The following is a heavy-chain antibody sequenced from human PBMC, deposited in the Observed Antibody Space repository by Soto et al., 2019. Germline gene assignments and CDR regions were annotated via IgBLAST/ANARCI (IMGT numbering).Heavy chain of an antibody. J-gene: IGHJ3*02. V-gene: IGHV4-59*01. CDR1: GGSTSSFS. CDR3: ARELFQFGPRVGTFGI. D-gene: IGHD3-16*01. Sequence: KPSETLSLTCTVSGGSTSSFSWSWIRQFPGKRLEWIAFIYKSGTTNYNPSLGSRVTVSVDTSKNQFSLKLTSVTAADTAVYYCARELFQFGPRVGTFGIWGPGTMVTVSS. CDR2: IYKSGTT.